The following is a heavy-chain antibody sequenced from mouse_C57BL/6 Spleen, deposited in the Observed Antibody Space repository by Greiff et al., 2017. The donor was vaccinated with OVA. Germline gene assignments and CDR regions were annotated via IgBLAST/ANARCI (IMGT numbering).Heavy chain of an antibody. Sequence: DVTLQVSGPGLVKPSQSLSLTCSFTGYSITSGYYWNWFRQFPGNKLEWMVYISYDGSNNYNPSLKNRISITSDTSKNQFFLELEAMTTEDTATYYCAREGELGRFAYWGQGTLVTVSA. CDR1: GYSITSGYY. J-gene: IGHJ3*01. D-gene: IGHD4-1*01. CDR3: AREGELGRFAY. CDR2: ISYDGSN. V-gene: IGHV3-6*01.